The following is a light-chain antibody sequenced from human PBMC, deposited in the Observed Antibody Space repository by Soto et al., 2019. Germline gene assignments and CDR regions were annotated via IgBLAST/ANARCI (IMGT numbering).Light chain of an antibody. V-gene: IGKV4-1*01. CDR1: RSISTY. J-gene: IGKJ4*01. CDR3: QQYYSNPELT. Sequence: DIQMTQSPSSLSASVGDRVTITCRASRSISTYLHWYQQKPGQPPRLLIYWASTRESGVPDRFSGSGSGTDFTLTISSLQSEDVAVYYCQQYYSNPELTFGGGTKVEIK. CDR2: WAS.